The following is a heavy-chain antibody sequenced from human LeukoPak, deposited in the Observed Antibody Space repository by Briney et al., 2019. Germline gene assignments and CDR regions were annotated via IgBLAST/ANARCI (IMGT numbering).Heavy chain of an antibody. CDR3: VCYESSAYGIDV. V-gene: IGHV4-39*01. CDR2: IYYSGST. Sequence: PSETLSLTCTVSGGSISSSSSYWGWIRQPPGMGLEWIGSIYYSGSTYYNPSLKSRVTISVDTSKNQFSLKVSSVAAADTAVYYCVCYESSAYGIDVWGRGTLVTVSS. CDR1: GGSISSSSSY. J-gene: IGHJ2*01. D-gene: IGHD3-22*01.